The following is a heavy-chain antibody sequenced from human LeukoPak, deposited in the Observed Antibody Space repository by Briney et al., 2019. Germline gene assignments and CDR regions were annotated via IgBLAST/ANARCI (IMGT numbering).Heavy chain of an antibody. J-gene: IGHJ5*02. V-gene: IGHV4-59*01. CDR1: GGSISSYY. CDR3: AREVASSPNWFDP. CDR2: IYYSGST. D-gene: IGHD5-12*01. Sequence: SETLSLTCTVSGGSISSYYWSWIRQPPGKGLEWIGYIYYSGSTNYNPSLKSRVTISVDTSKNQFSLKLSSVTAADTAVYYCAREVASSPNWFDPWGQGTLVTASS.